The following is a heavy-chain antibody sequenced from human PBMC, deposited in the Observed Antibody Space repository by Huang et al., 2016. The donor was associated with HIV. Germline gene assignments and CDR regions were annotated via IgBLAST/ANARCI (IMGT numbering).Heavy chain of an antibody. CDR2: VHHSGRT. D-gene: IGHD3-22*01. J-gene: IGHJ2*01. Sequence: QVQLQQWGAGLLKSSETLSLTCAVYGGSFNTFYWSWSRHPPTTGLAWLGEVHHSGRTNTNPSLKSRVTVSVDTSKNQFSLKVTSMTAADTATYYCARGFYHDSSTYWFFDLWGRGTLVTVSS. V-gene: IGHV4-34*01. CDR3: ARGFYHDSSTYWFFDL. CDR1: GGSFNTFY.